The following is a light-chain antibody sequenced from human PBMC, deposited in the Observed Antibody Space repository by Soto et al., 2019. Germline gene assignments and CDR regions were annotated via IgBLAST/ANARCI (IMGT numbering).Light chain of an antibody. Sequence: QPVLTQPASVSGSPGQSITISCTGTSSDVGSYNLVSWYQQHPGKAPKVMIYEVSQRPSGVSKRFSGSKSGNTASLTISGLQAEDEADYYCCSYAGRSTLVFGGGTQLTVL. J-gene: IGLJ3*02. CDR1: SSDVGSYNL. CDR3: CSYAGRSTLV. CDR2: EVS. V-gene: IGLV2-23*02.